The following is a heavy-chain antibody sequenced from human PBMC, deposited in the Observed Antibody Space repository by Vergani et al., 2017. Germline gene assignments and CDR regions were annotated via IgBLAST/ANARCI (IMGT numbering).Heavy chain of an antibody. J-gene: IGHJ5*02. CDR2: LNPTTGHQ. Sequence: VQLVQSGAEVRKPGASVTVSFTASGYIFKNYYIHWLRQAPGQAFEWMGILNPTTGHQSSEHKFMGGVDMTRDPSTDTSTRTVQMTLSSLRSEDTAVYYCAKSIGYCAGATCRAYYFDHWGQGTRGTVSS. V-gene: IGHV1-46*02. D-gene: IGHD2-21*01. CDR3: AKSIGYCAGATCRAYYFDH. CDR1: GYIFKNYY.